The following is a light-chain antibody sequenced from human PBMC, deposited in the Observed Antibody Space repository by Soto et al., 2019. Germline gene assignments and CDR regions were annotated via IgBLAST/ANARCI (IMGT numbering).Light chain of an antibody. CDR2: GNS. V-gene: IGLV1-40*01. Sequence: QSVLTQPPSVSRAPGQRVTISCTGSSSNIGAGYDVHWYQQLPGTAPKLLIYGNSNRPSGVPDRFSGSKSGTSASLAITGLQAEDEADYYCQSYDSSLSASNVFGTGTKVTVL. CDR1: SSNIGAGYD. CDR3: QSYDSSLSASNV. J-gene: IGLJ1*01.